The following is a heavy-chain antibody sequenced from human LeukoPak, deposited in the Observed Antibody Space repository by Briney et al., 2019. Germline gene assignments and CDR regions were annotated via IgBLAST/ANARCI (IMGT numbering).Heavy chain of an antibody. D-gene: IGHD3-22*01. CDR3: ARGFYDYYDSSGDSFDC. CDR1: GFTFSSYG. J-gene: IGHJ4*02. V-gene: IGHV3-30*03. Sequence: PGGSLRLSCAASGFTFSSYGMHWVRQAPGKGLEWVAVISYDGSNKYYADSVKGRFTISRDNSKNTLYLQMNSLRAEDTAVYYCARGFYDYYDSSGDSFDCWGQGTLVTVSS. CDR2: ISYDGSNK.